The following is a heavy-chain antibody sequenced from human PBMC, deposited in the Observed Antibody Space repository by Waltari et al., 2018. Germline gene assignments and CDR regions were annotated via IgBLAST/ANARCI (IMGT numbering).Heavy chain of an antibody. CDR2: VYSSGNT. D-gene: IGHD3-3*01. CDR1: GDHVTMIDYY. CDR3: ARERSRYDFWRGYSI. J-gene: IGHJ4*02. Sequence: QVQLQESGPGLVKPSETLSLTCAVSGDHVTMIDYYWAWIRQPPGKGLEWIGTVYSSGNTYYNPSLKSRVTISIDQSKTQFSLKLPSVTAADTAVYYCARERSRYDFWRGYSIWGQGALVTVSS. V-gene: IGHV4-39*07.